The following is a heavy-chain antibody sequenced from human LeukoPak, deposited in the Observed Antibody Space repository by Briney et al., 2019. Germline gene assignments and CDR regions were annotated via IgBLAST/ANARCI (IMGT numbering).Heavy chain of an antibody. Sequence: SETLSLTCTVSGGSISDYYWSWIRQPPGKGLEWIGDVYYSGSTSYNPSLKSRVTISVDTSKNQFALRVSSVTAADTALYYCARGHLVFAYWGQGTLVTVSS. CDR1: GGSISDYY. CDR3: ARGHLVFAY. J-gene: IGHJ4*02. D-gene: IGHD6-6*01. CDR2: VYYSGST. V-gene: IGHV4-59*01.